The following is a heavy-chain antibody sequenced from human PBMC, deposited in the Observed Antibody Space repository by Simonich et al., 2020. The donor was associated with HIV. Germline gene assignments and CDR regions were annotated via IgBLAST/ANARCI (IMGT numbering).Heavy chain of an antibody. D-gene: IGHD4-17*01. CDR1: GGSFSGYY. V-gene: IGHV4-34*01. CDR3: AREPGDDYGDYLPLYYYYMDV. CDR2: INHSEST. J-gene: IGHJ6*03. Sequence: QVQLQQWGAGLLKPSETLSLTCAVYGGSFSGYYWSWIRQPPGKGLGWFGEINHSESTNYTPSLKRRVTITVDTSKNQFSLKLSSVTAADTAVYYCAREPGDDYGDYLPLYYYYMDVWGKGTTVTVSS.